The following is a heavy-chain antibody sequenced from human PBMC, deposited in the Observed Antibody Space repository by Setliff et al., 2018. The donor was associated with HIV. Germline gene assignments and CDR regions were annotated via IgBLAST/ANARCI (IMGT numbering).Heavy chain of an antibody. CDR3: ARAVSGWYARKPSFDY. J-gene: IGHJ4*02. V-gene: IGHV1-69*10. D-gene: IGHD6-19*01. Sequence: GASVKVSCKASGGTFSSYAISWVRQAPGQGLEWMGGIIPILGIANYAQKFQGRVTITADKSTSTAYMELSSLRSEDTAVNYCARAVSGWYARKPSFDYWGQGTLVTVSS. CDR2: IIPILGIA. CDR1: GGTFSSYA.